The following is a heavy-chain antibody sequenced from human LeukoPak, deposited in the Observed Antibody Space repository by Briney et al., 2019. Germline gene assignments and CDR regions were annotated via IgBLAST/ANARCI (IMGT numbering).Heavy chain of an antibody. CDR2: IYYSGST. V-gene: IGHV4-59*01. D-gene: IGHD3-22*01. Sequence: SETLSLTCTASDCSIRAYYWSWIRQPPGKGLEWVGYIYYSGSTNYNPSLMSGGTISVDTSKNQFSLKMSSVTAADTAVYYCARGPTYYYDSSGYYYPFDYWGQGTLVTVSS. CDR1: DCSIRAYY. CDR3: ARGPTYYYDSSGYYYPFDY. J-gene: IGHJ4*02.